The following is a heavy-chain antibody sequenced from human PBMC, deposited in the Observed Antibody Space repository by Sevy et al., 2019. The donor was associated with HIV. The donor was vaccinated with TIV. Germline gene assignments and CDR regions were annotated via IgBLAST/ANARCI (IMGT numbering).Heavy chain of an antibody. CDR2: IYSDGRT. V-gene: IGHV3-53*01. CDR1: GFSVSSNY. J-gene: IGHJ6*02. D-gene: IGHD2-15*01. CDR3: TREDIVLGEDNYYGMDV. Sequence: SLRLSCVVSGFSVSSNYMSWVRQAPGKGLEWVSNIYSDGRTYYADSVRGRFTISRDTSKNTVYLEMKSLRAEDTAVYYCTREDIVLGEDNYYGMDVWGHGTTVTVSS.